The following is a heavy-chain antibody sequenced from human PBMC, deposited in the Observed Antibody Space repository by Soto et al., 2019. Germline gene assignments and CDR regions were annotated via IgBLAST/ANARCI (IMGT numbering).Heavy chain of an antibody. Sequence: SETLSLTCTVSGGSISSYYWSWIRQPPGKGLEWIGYIYYSGSTNYNPSLKSRVTISVDTSKNQFSLKLSSVTAADTAVYYCARDTATDYYYYMDVWGKGTTVTVSS. CDR1: GGSISSYY. CDR2: IYYSGST. CDR3: ARDTATDYYYYMDV. J-gene: IGHJ6*03. V-gene: IGHV4-59*01. D-gene: IGHD5-18*01.